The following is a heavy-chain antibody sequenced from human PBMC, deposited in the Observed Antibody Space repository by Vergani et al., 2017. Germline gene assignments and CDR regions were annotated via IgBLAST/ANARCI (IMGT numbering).Heavy chain of an antibody. J-gene: IGHJ6*02. D-gene: IGHD5-18*01. CDR2: IKQDGSEK. V-gene: IGHV3-7*01. CDR1: GFTFSSSW. CDR3: ARDWDTAMVTDYYYYGMDV. Sequence: EVQLVESGGGLVQPGGSLRLSCAASGFTFSSSWMSWVRQAPGKGLEWVANIKQDGSEKYYVDSVKGRFTISRDNAKNSLYLQMNSLRAEDTAVYYCARDWDTAMVTDYYYYGMDVWGQGTTVTVSS.